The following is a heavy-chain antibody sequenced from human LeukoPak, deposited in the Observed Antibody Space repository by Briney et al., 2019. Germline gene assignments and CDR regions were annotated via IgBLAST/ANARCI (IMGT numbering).Heavy chain of an antibody. CDR3: ARERPSKCYFDY. Sequence: ASVKVSCKASGYTFINYYVHWVRQPPGQGPEYMGIINPSAGNTNYAQKFQGRITMTRDTSTTTVYMELSSLVSEDTAVYYCARERPSKCYFDYWGQGTLVTVSS. V-gene: IGHV1-46*01. CDR1: GYTFINYY. J-gene: IGHJ4*02. CDR2: INPSAGNT.